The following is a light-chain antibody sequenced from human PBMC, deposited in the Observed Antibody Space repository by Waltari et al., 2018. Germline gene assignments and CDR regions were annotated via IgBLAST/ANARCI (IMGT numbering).Light chain of an antibody. CDR1: QAISNY. V-gene: IGKV1-16*01. CDR3: QQHNSYPWT. CDR2: YAS. J-gene: IGKJ1*01. Sequence: DIQMTQSPASLPASVGDTVTITCRVSQAISNYLAWYQQKPGKAPKPLIHYASNLQSGVPSRVSGSGSGTDFTLTISSLQPEDFATYFCQQHNSYPWTFGQGTRVEIK.